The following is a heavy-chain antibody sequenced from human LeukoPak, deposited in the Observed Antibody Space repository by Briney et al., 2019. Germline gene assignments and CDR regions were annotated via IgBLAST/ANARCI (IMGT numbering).Heavy chain of an antibody. CDR2: IKQDGSEK. CDR1: GFTFSSYW. Sequence: PGGSLRLSCAASGFTFSSYWMSWVRQAPGKGLEWVANIKQDGSEKYYVDSVKGRFTISRDNAKNSLYLQMNSLRAEDTAVYYCARDRGVHCSGGSCYSGWFDPWGRGTLVTVSS. CDR3: ARDRGVHCSGGSCYSGWFDP. J-gene: IGHJ5*02. V-gene: IGHV3-7*01. D-gene: IGHD2-15*01.